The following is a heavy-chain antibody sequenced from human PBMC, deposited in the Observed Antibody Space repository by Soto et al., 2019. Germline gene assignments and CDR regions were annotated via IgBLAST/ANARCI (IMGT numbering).Heavy chain of an antibody. J-gene: IGHJ5*02. CDR3: ARRRYYDSSGWFDP. D-gene: IGHD3-22*01. CDR2: INSDGSST. CDR1: GFTFSSYW. Sequence: RRLSCAASGFTFSSYWMHWVRQAPGKGLVWVSRINSDGSSTSYADSVKGRFTISRDNAKNTLYLQMNSLRAEDTAVYYCARRRYYDSSGWFDPWGQGTLVTVSS. V-gene: IGHV3-74*01.